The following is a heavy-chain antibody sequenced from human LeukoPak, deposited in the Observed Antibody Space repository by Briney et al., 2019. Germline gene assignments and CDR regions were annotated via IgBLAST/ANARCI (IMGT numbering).Heavy chain of an antibody. V-gene: IGHV1-2*02. Sequence: ASVKVSCKASGYTFTGYYMHWVRQAPGQGLEWMGWINPNSGGTNYAQKFQGRVTMTRDTSISTAYMELSRLRSDDTAVYYCARDRTRIVVVPAAIKGGYYYYYGMDVWGQGTTVTVSS. J-gene: IGHJ6*02. D-gene: IGHD2-2*01. CDR1: GYTFTGYY. CDR3: ARDRTRIVVVPAAIKGGYYYYYGMDV. CDR2: INPNSGGT.